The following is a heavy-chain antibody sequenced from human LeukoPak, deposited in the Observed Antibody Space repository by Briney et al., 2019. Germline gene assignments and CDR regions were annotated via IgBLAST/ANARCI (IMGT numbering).Heavy chain of an antibody. CDR3: AKDKEGFGELLYADY. V-gene: IGHV3-74*01. Sequence: GGSLRLSCAASGFTSSENWMHWVRQGPGKGLVWVSRINRDGSSTSYADSVKGRFTISRDNSKNTLYLQMNSLRAEDTAVYYCAKDKEGFGELLYADYWGQGTLVTVSS. J-gene: IGHJ4*02. D-gene: IGHD3-10*01. CDR2: INRDGSST. CDR1: GFTSSENW.